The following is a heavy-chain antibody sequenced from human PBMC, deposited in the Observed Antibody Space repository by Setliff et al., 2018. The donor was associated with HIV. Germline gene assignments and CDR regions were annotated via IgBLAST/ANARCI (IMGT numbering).Heavy chain of an antibody. V-gene: IGHV3-23*01. CDR2: IPGSGGGA. J-gene: IGHJ4*02. CDR3: HSGYDTEEQSYFDY. D-gene: IGHD5-12*01. CDR1: GFTFNNNG. Sequence: GGSLRLSCTASGFTFNNNGMNWVRQAPGKGLEWVSGIPGSGGGAYYADSVRGRFTISRDNAKNTLYLQMNSLRAEDTGVYYCHSGYDTEEQSYFDYWGQGTLVTVSS.